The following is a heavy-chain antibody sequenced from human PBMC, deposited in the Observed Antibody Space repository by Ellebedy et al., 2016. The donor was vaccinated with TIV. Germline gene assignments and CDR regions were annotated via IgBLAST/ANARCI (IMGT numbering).Heavy chain of an antibody. J-gene: IGHJ4*02. CDR3: SKRADNWGFFDY. D-gene: IGHD1-1*01. Sequence: GESLKISCAASGFTFSDYVMAWVRQVPGKGLEWVSAVSESDGWTFYADSVKGRFTISRDNSKNTLFLQMNSLTAGDTAVYYCSKRADNWGFFDYWGQGTLVTVSS. CDR2: VSESDGWT. CDR1: GFTFSDYV. V-gene: IGHV3-23*01.